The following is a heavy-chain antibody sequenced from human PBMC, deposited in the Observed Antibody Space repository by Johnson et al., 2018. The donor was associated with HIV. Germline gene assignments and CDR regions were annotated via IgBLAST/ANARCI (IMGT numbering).Heavy chain of an antibody. CDR2: ISGSGGSP. CDR3: AKAGDWSDAFDI. V-gene: IGHV3-23*04. D-gene: IGHD3/OR15-3a*01. CDR1: GFTFSSYA. J-gene: IGHJ3*02. Sequence: VQLVESGGGLVQPGGSLRLSCAASGFTFSSYAMSWVRQAPGKGLEWVSAISGSGGSPYYADSVKGRFTIPRDTSKNPLYLQMNSLRAEDTAVYYCAKAGDWSDAFDIWGQGTMVTVSS.